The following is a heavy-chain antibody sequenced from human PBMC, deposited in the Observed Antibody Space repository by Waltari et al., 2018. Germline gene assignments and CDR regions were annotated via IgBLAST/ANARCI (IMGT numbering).Heavy chain of an antibody. D-gene: IGHD2-2*02. CDR1: GYTFTSYD. CDR3: ARGSVRYCSSTSCYKYGMDV. CDR2: MNPTIGNT. Sequence: QVQLVQSGAEVKKPGASVKVSCKASGYTFTSYDINWVRQATGQGLEWMGWMNPTIGNTGYAQKFQGRVTMTRNTSISTAYMELSSLRSEDTAVYYCARGSVRYCSSTSCYKYGMDVWGQGTTVTVSS. V-gene: IGHV1-8*01. J-gene: IGHJ6*02.